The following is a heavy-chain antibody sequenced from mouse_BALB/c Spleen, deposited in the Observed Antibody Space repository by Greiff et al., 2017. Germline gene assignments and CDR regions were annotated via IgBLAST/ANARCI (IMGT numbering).Heavy chain of an antibody. Sequence: QVQLQQSGAELVKPGASVKLSCKASGYTFTSYYMYWVKQRPGQGLEWIGEINPSNGGTNFDEKFKSKATLTVDKASSTAYMQLSSITSDDSAVYCCTSATIMTTGVFAYWGQGTRVTVSA. J-gene: IGHJ3*01. D-gene: IGHD2-4*01. CDR3: TSATIMTTGVFAY. CDR1: GYTFTSYY. V-gene: IGHV1S81*02. CDR2: INPSNGGT.